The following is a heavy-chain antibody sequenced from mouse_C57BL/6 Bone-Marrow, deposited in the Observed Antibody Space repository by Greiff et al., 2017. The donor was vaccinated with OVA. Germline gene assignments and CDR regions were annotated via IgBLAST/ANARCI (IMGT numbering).Heavy chain of an antibody. CDR3: AREEDYGYDRAWFAY. CDR2: ILPGSGST. J-gene: IGHJ3*01. CDR1: GYTFTGYW. V-gene: IGHV1-9*01. Sequence: QVQLQQSGAELMKPGASVKLSCKATGYTFTGYWIEWVKQRPGHGLEWIGEILPGSGSTNYNEKFKGKATFTADTSSNTADMQRSSLTPEDSAIYYCAREEDYGYDRAWFAYWGQGTLVTVSA. D-gene: IGHD2-2*01.